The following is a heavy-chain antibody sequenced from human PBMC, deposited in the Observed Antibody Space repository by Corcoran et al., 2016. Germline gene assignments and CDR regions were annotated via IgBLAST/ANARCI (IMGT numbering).Heavy chain of an antibody. V-gene: IGHV1-8*02. CDR2: MNPNSGNT. J-gene: IGHJ6*02. CDR3: ARLQTRYYYYYYGMDV. Sequence: QVQLVQSGAEVKKPGASVKVSCKASGYTFTSYDINWVRQAPGQGIEGMGWMNPNSGNTGYAQKFQGRVTMTRNTSKSTAYMELRSMRSEDTAVYYCARLQTRYYYYYYGMDVWGQGTTVTVSS. CDR1: GYTFTSYD.